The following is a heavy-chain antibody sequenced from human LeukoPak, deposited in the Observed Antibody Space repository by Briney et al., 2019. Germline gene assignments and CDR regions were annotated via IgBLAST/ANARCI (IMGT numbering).Heavy chain of an antibody. CDR2: IYTSGST. J-gene: IGHJ5*02. D-gene: IGHD5-24*01. CDR3: ARAGNEMAIKGGWFDP. CDR1: GGSISSYY. Sequence: SETLSLTCTVSGGSISSYYWSWIRQPAGKGLEWIGRIYTSGSTNYNPSLKSRVTISVDTSKNQFSLKLSSVTAADTAVYYCARAGNEMAIKGGWFDPWGQGTLVTVSS. V-gene: IGHV4-4*07.